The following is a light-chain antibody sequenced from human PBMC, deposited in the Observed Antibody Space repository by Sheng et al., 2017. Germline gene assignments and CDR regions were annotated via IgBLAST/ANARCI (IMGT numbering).Light chain of an antibody. CDR1: QSVSIN. CDR2: DAS. CDR3: QQFTNWPYS. J-gene: IGKJ2*03. V-gene: IGKV3-15*01. Sequence: EIVMTQSPATLSVSPGERVTLSCRASQSVSINLAWYQQKPGQAPRLLMYDASTRAAGIPARFSGSGSGTEFTLTISSLQSEDFVVYYCQQFTNWPYSFGQGTKLEIK.